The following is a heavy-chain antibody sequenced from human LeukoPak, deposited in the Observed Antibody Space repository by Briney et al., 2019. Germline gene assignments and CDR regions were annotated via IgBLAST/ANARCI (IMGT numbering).Heavy chain of an antibody. Sequence: GGSLRLSCAASGFTFSSYAMHWVRQDPGKGLEWVAVISYDGSNKYYADSVKGRFTISRDNSKNTLYLQMNSLRAEDTAVYYCARSYDSSGQGAAFDYWGQGTLVTVSS. CDR1: GFTFSSYA. J-gene: IGHJ4*02. V-gene: IGHV3-30-3*01. D-gene: IGHD3-22*01. CDR2: ISYDGSNK. CDR3: ARSYDSSGQGAAFDY.